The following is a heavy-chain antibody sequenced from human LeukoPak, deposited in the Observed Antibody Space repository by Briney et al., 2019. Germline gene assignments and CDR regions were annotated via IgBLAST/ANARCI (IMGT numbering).Heavy chain of an antibody. Sequence: ASVKVSCKASGGTFSSYAISWVRQAPGQGLEWMGWMNPNSGNTGYAQKFQGRVAMTRNTSISTAYMELSSLRSEDTAVYYCARGTVCGSGGKCSGSWYDYWGQGTLVTVSS. J-gene: IGHJ4*02. D-gene: IGHD6-13*01. CDR2: MNPNSGNT. CDR1: GGTFSSYA. CDR3: ARGTVCGSGGKCSGSWYDY. V-gene: IGHV1-8*02.